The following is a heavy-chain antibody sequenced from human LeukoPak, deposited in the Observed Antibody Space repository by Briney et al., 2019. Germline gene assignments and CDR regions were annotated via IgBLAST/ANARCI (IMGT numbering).Heavy chain of an antibody. CDR3: ARAEVVGSGYYYYGMDV. J-gene: IGHJ6*02. V-gene: IGHV1-18*01. D-gene: IGHD3-10*01. CDR2: ISAYNGNT. CDR1: GYTFTSYG. Sequence: ASVKVSCKASGYTFTSYGISWVRQAPGQGLEWMGWISAYNGNTNYAQKLQGRVTMTTDTSTSTAYMELRSLRSDDTAVYYCARAEVVGSGYYYYGMDVWGQGTTVTVSS.